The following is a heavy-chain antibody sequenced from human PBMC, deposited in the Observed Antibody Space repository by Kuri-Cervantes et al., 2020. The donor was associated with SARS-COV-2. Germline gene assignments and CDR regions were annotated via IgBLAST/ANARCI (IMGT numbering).Heavy chain of an antibody. Sequence: SVKVSCKASGGTFSSYAISWVRQAPGRGLEWMGGIIPIFGTANYAQKFQGRVTITADKSTSTAYMELSSLRSEDTAVYYCARLVVVTADLRLVDYWGQGNLVNVSS. J-gene: IGHJ4*02. CDR3: ARLVVVTADLRLVDY. CDR2: IIPIFGTA. CDR1: GGTFSSYA. V-gene: IGHV1-69*06. D-gene: IGHD2-21*02.